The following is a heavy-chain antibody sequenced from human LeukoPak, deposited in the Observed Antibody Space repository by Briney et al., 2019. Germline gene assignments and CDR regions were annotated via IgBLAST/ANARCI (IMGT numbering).Heavy chain of an antibody. CDR1: GFTFSSYS. D-gene: IGHD6-13*01. V-gene: IGHV3-21*01. J-gene: IGHJ1*01. CDR3: ARDWPTIAAAGTIPEYFQH. CDR2: ISSSSSYI. Sequence: PGGSLRLSCAASGFTFSSYSMNWVRQAPGRGLEWVSSISSSSSYIYYADSVKGRFTISRDNAKNSLYLQMNSLRAEDTAVYYCARDWPTIAAAGTIPEYFQHWGQGTLVTVSS.